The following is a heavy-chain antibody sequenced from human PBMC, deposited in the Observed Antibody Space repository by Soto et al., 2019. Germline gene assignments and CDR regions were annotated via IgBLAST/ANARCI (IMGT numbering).Heavy chain of an antibody. Sequence: SETLSLTXTVSGGSISSGDYYWSWIRQPPGKGLEWIGYIYYSGSTYYNPSLKSRVTISVDTSKNQFSLKLSSVTAADTAVYYCARSRVGATGYYGMDVWGQGTTVTVSS. CDR2: IYYSGST. CDR1: GGSISSGDYY. V-gene: IGHV4-30-4*01. CDR3: ARSRVGATGYYGMDV. J-gene: IGHJ6*02. D-gene: IGHD1-26*01.